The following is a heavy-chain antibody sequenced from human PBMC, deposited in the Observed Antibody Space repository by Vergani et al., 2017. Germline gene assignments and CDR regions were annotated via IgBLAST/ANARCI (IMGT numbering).Heavy chain of an antibody. Sequence: QVQLVESGGGVVQPGRSLRLSCAASGFTFSSYGMHWVRQAPGKGLEWVAVISYDGSNKYYADSVKGRSTISRDNSKNTLYLQMNSLRAEDTAVYYCAKEFIVVVPAAMLPPDGMDVWGQGTTVTVSS. V-gene: IGHV3-30*18. CDR3: AKEFIVVVPAAMLPPDGMDV. CDR1: GFTFSSYG. D-gene: IGHD2-2*01. J-gene: IGHJ6*02. CDR2: ISYDGSNK.